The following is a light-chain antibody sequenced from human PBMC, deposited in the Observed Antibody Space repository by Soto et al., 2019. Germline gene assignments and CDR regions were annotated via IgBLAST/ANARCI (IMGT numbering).Light chain of an antibody. CDR1: QSVSRK. CDR2: GAS. CDR3: QQYNNWPTWT. J-gene: IGKJ1*01. V-gene: IGKV3-15*01. Sequence: IVMTQFPATLSESPGERVTLSFRASQSVSRKLAWYQQKPGQAPRLLIYGASTRATGIPARLSGSGSGTEFTLTISSLKSEDFAVYYCQQYNNWPTWTFGHGTKVDIK.